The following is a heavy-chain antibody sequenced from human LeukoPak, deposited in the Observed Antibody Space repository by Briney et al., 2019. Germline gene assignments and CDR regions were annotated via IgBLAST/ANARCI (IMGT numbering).Heavy chain of an antibody. CDR3: AKVGGSGSYQPNWFDP. CDR1: GFTFSSYA. J-gene: IGHJ5*02. CDR2: ISGSGGST. D-gene: IGHD3-10*01. Sequence: TGGSLRLSCAASGFTFSSYAMSWVRQAPGKGLEWVSAISGSGGSTYYADSVKGRFTISRDNSKNTLYLQMNSLRAEDTAVYYCAKVGGSGSYQPNWFDPWGQGTLVTVSS. V-gene: IGHV3-23*01.